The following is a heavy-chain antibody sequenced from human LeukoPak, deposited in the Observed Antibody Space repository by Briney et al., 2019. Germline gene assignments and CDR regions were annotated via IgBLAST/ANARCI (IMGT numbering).Heavy chain of an antibody. CDR2: INPTGDST. D-gene: IGHD1-26*01. J-gene: IGHJ5*02. V-gene: IGHV1-46*01. Sequence: GASVKGSCKASGYTFTSYYMHWVRQAPGQGLEWMGMINPTGDSTGYAQKFQGRVTMTRDMSTSTDYMELSSLRSEDTAIYYCARDNSVGDNAWWFDPWGQGTLVTVPS. CDR1: GYTFTSYY. CDR3: ARDNSVGDNAWWFDP.